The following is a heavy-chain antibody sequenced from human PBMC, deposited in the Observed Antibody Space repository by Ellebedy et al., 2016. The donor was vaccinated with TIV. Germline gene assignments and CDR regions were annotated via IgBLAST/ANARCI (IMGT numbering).Heavy chain of an antibody. CDR3: ARDQDTVRGVSSAFDY. D-gene: IGHD3-10*01. Sequence: AASVKVSCQASGYTFTGYYMHWVRQAPGQGLEWMGWINPNSGGTNYAQKFHGRVTMTRDTSISTAYMELSRLRSDDTAVYYCARDQDTVRGVSSAFDYWGQGARVTVSS. CDR1: GYTFTGYY. V-gene: IGHV1-2*02. CDR2: INPNSGGT. J-gene: IGHJ4*02.